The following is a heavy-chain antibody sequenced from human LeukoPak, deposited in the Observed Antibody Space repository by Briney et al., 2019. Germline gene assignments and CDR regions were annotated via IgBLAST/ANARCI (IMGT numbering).Heavy chain of an antibody. Sequence: ASVKVSCKASGGTFSSYAISWVRQAPGQGLEWMGGIIPIFGTANYAQKFQGRVTITTDESTSTAYMELSSLRSEGTAVYYCASAVPAAIFRFDPWGQGTLVTVSS. D-gene: IGHD2-2*01. V-gene: IGHV1-69*05. CDR3: ASAVPAAIFRFDP. J-gene: IGHJ5*02. CDR2: IIPIFGTA. CDR1: GGTFSSYA.